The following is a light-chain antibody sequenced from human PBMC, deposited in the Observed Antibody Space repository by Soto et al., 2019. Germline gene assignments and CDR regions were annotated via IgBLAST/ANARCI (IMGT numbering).Light chain of an antibody. J-gene: IGKJ5*01. CDR1: QDISNY. CDR3: QQYSHLIT. CDR2: AAS. V-gene: IGKV1-33*01. Sequence: DIQMTQSPSSLSASVGDRVTITCQASQDISNYLNWYQQKLGKAPKLLIYAASNLETGVPSRFSGSGSGTDVTFTISSLQPEDIATYYCQQYSHLITFGQGTRLEIK.